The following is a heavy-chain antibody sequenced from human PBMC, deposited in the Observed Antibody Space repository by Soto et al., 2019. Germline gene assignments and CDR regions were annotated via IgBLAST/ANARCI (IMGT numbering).Heavy chain of an antibody. CDR3: ARAGRYDILTGYYTRHYYYYMDV. V-gene: IGHV4-34*01. J-gene: IGHJ6*03. CDR1: GGSFSGYY. CDR2: INHSGST. D-gene: IGHD3-9*01. Sequence: SETLSLTCAVYGGSFSGYYWSWIRQPPGKGLEWIGEINHSGSTNYNPSLKSRVTISVDTSKNQFSLKLSSVTAADTAVYYCARAGRYDILTGYYTRHYYYYMDVWGKGTTVTVSS.